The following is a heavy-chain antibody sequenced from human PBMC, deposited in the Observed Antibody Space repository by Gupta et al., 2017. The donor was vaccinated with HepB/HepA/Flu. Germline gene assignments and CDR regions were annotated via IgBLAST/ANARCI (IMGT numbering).Heavy chain of an antibody. Sequence: EVQLVESGGGLVQPGGSLRLSCAASGFTFSDHYMDWVRQAPGKGLEWSGRTRNKANSYTTEYAASVKGRFTISRDDSKNSLYLQMNSLKTEDTAVYYCARDMSNWGQGTLVTVSS. J-gene: IGHJ4*02. CDR1: GFTFSDHY. CDR2: TRNKANSYTT. D-gene: IGHD3-10*02. V-gene: IGHV3-72*01. CDR3: ARDMSN.